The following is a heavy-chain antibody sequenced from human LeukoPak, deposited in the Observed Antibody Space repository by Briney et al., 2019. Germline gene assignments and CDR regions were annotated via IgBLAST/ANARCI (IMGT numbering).Heavy chain of an antibody. Sequence: ASVKVSCKASGYTFTSYAMHWVRQAPGQRLEWMGWINAGNGNTKYSQEFQGRVTITRDTSASTAYMELSSLRSEDMAVYYCARDDWNDPNRFFDYWGQGTLVTVSS. CDR3: ARDDWNDPNRFFDY. V-gene: IGHV1-3*03. CDR1: GYTFTSYA. D-gene: IGHD1-1*01. CDR2: INAGNGNT. J-gene: IGHJ4*02.